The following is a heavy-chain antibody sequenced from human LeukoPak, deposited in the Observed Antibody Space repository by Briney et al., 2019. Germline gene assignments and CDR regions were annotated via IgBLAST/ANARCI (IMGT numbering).Heavy chain of an antibody. CDR2: ISGSGGTI. V-gene: IGHV3-23*01. Sequence: GGSLRLSCAASGFAFSSYAMSWVRQAPGKGLEWVSAISGSGGTIYYADSVKGRFTISRDNSKNTLYLQMNSLRAEDTAVYYCAKDSDTAMGNFDYWGQGTLVTVSS. J-gene: IGHJ4*02. CDR3: AKDSDTAMGNFDY. CDR1: GFAFSSYA. D-gene: IGHD5-18*01.